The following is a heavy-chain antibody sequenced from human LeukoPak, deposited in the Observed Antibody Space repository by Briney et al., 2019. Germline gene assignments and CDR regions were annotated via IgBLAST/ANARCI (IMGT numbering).Heavy chain of an antibody. CDR3: ARDVMYYYDSGVSGFDP. D-gene: IGHD3-22*01. J-gene: IGHJ5*02. CDR2: IYYSGST. CDR1: GGSISSGGYY. V-gene: IGHV4-31*03. Sequence: SETLSLTCTVSGGSISSGGYYWSWIRQHPGKGLEWIGYIYYSGSTYYNPSLKSRVTISVDTSKNQFSPKLSSVTAADTAVYYCARDVMYYYDSGVSGFDPWGQGTLVTVSS.